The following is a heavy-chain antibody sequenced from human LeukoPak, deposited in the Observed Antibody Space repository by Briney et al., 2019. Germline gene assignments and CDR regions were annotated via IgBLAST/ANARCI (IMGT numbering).Heavy chain of an antibody. V-gene: IGHV3-53*05. D-gene: IGHD3-22*01. J-gene: IGHJ6*03. CDR3: ARDRADYYDSSFYYYMDV. CDR1: GFTVSSNY. Sequence: PGGSLRLSCAASGFTVSSNYMSWVRQAPGKGLEWVSVIYSGGSTYYADSVKGRFTISRDNSKNTLYLQMNSLRAEDTAVYYCARDRADYYDSSFYYYMDVWGKGTTVTVSS. CDR2: IYSGGST.